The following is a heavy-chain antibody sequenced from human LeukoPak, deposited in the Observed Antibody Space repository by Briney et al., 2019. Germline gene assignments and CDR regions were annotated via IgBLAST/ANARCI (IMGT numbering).Heavy chain of an antibody. V-gene: IGHV5-51*01. CDR3: ARDYYDSSGYFVSYNWFDP. J-gene: IGHJ5*02. Sequence: GESLKISSKGSGYSFTSYWIGWVRQMPGKGLEWMGIIYPGDSDTRYSPSFQGQVTISADKSISTAYLQWSSLKAADTAVYYCARDYYDSSGYFVSYNWFDPWGQGTLVTVSS. CDR1: GYSFTSYW. D-gene: IGHD3-22*01. CDR2: IYPGDSDT.